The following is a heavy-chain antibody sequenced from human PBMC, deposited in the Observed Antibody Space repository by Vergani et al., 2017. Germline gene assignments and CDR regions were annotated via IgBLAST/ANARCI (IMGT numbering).Heavy chain of an antibody. CDR1: GFTFSSYA. CDR3: AKGVVHSFGFDY. D-gene: IGHD2/OR15-2a*01. Sequence: EVQLLESGGGLVQPGGSLRLSYAASGFTFSSYAMSWVRQAPGKGLEWVSAISGSGGSTYYADSVKGRFTISRDNSKNTLYLQMNSLRAEDTAVYYCAKGVVHSFGFDYWGQGTLVTVSS. J-gene: IGHJ4*02. V-gene: IGHV3-23*01. CDR2: ISGSGGST.